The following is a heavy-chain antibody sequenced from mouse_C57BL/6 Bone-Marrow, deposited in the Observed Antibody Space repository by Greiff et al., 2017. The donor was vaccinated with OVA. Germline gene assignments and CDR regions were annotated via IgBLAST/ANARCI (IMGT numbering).Heavy chain of an antibody. CDR2: IYPRSGNT. CDR1: GYTFTSYG. Sequence: QVQLQQSGAELARPGASVKLSCKASGYTFTSYGISWVKQRTGQGLEWIGEIYPRSGNTYYNEKFKGKATLTADKSSSTAYMELRSLTSEDSAVYFCAGWGYYYGSSFDYWGQGTTLTVSS. CDR3: AGWGYYYGSSFDY. V-gene: IGHV1-81*01. J-gene: IGHJ2*01. D-gene: IGHD1-1*01.